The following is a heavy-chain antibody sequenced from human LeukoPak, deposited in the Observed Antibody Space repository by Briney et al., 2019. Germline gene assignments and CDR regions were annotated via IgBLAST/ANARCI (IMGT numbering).Heavy chain of an antibody. D-gene: IGHD3-22*01. Sequence: PGGSLRLSCATSGFTFSSNAMSWVRQAPGKGLEWLSAISGNGGSTYYADSVMGRFTISRDNAKNSLYLQTNSLRAEDTAVYYCARVGYYDSSGYYYYFDYWGQGILVTVSS. CDR3: ARVGYYDSSGYYYYFDY. V-gene: IGHV3-23*01. CDR1: GFTFSSNA. J-gene: IGHJ4*02. CDR2: ISGNGGST.